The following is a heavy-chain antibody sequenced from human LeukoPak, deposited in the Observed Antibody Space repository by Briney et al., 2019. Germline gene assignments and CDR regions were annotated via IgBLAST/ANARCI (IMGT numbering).Heavy chain of an antibody. D-gene: IGHD6-13*01. J-gene: IGHJ4*02. CDR1: GGSISSSSYY. V-gene: IGHV4-39*07. Sequence: QASETLSLTCTVSGGSISSSSYYWGWIRQPPGKGLEWIGSIYYSGSTYYNPSLKSRVTISVDTSKNQFSLKLSSVTAADTAGYYCARGFSAADFDYWGQGTLVTVSS. CDR3: ARGFSAADFDY. CDR2: IYYSGST.